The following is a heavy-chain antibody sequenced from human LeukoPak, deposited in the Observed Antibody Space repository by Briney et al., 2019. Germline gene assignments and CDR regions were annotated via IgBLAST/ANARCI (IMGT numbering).Heavy chain of an antibody. D-gene: IGHD6-13*01. CDR3: ARPGYSVSWYGSWFDP. V-gene: IGHV4-34*01. Sequence: SETLSLTCAVYGGSFSGYYWSWIRQPPGKGLEWIGEINHSGSTNYNPSLKSRVTISVDTSKNQFSLKLSSVTAADTAVYYCARPGYSVSWYGSWFDPWGQGTLVTVSS. J-gene: IGHJ5*02. CDR1: GGSFSGYY. CDR2: INHSGST.